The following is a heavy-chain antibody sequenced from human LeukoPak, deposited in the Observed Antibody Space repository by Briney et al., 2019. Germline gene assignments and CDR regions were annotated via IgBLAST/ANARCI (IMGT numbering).Heavy chain of an antibody. CDR3: VRATYGVRIYNSFDP. V-gene: IGHV3-74*01. D-gene: IGHD3-10*01. CDR2: INPDGSST. Sequence: GGSLRLSCAASGFTFSSYWMHWVRQAPGKGLVWVSRINPDGSSTTYADSVKGRFTISRDNAKNTLYLQMNSLRAEDTAVYYGVRATYGVRIYNSFDPWGQGTLVTVSS. J-gene: IGHJ5*02. CDR1: GFTFSSYW.